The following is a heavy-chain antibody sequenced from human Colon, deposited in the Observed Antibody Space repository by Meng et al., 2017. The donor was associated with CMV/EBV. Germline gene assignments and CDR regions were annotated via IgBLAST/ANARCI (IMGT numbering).Heavy chain of an antibody. CDR2: IRTKSKNYAT. Sequence: LKLSCEASGFIFTDSTMHWVRQAPGKGLEWVGRIRTKSKNYATALASSVKGRFTISRDDLSNTTYLQMNRLKIEDTAVYYCTRLLDPWGQGTLVTVSS. J-gene: IGHJ5*02. CDR1: GFIFTDST. V-gene: IGHV3-73*01. CDR3: TRLLDP.